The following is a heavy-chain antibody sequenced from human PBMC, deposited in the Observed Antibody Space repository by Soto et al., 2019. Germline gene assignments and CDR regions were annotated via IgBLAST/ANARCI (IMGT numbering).Heavy chain of an antibody. Sequence: QVQLVESGGGVVQPGRSLRLSCAASGFTFSSYGMHWVRQAPGKGLEWVAVIWYDGSNKYYADSVKGRFTISRDNSKNTLYLQMNSLRAEDTAVYYCARESGKYYDFWSGATEGMVVWGQGTTVTVSS. CDR1: GFTFSSYG. CDR3: ARESGKYYDFWSGATEGMVV. D-gene: IGHD3-3*01. V-gene: IGHV3-33*01. CDR2: IWYDGSNK. J-gene: IGHJ6*02.